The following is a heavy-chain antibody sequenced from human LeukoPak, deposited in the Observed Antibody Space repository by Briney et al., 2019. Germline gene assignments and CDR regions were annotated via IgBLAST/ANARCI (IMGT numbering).Heavy chain of an antibody. CDR3: ARGYYGSGSHCCHMDV. CDR1: VGSFSGYY. CDR2: INHSGST. Sequence: SETLSLTCSVYVGSFSGYYWSRIRQPPGKGLVWIGEINHSGSTNYNSSLKSRVTISVDTSKNQFSLKLSSVTAADTAVYYCARGYYGSGSHCCHMDVWGKGTTITVS. J-gene: IGHJ6*03. V-gene: IGHV4-34*01. D-gene: IGHD3-10*01.